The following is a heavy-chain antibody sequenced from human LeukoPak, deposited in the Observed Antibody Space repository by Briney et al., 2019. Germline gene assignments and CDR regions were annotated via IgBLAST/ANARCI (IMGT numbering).Heavy chain of an antibody. Sequence: GGSLRLSCAASGFTFSSYWMHWVRQVPGKGLVWVSRINSDGSRIGYADSVKGRFTISRDNAKNTLYLQMNSLRAEDTAIYYCVGGYGADYWGQATLVTVSS. CDR1: GFTFSSYW. D-gene: IGHD5-12*01. V-gene: IGHV3-74*01. J-gene: IGHJ4*02. CDR3: VGGYGADY. CDR2: INSDGSRI.